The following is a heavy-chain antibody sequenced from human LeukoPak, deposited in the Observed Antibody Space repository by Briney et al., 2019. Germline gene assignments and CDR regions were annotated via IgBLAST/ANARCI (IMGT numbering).Heavy chain of an antibody. D-gene: IGHD3-10*01. CDR1: GFTFSSYG. CDR3: AKGHYYGSGSLDY. J-gene: IGHJ4*02. Sequence: GGSLRLSCAASGFTFSSYGMSWVRQAPGKGLEWVSAIGGRDGCTYYADSVKGRFTISRDNSKNTLYVQMSSLRAEDTAVYYCAKGHYYGSGSLDYWGQGTLVTVSS. CDR2: IGGRDGCT. V-gene: IGHV3-23*01.